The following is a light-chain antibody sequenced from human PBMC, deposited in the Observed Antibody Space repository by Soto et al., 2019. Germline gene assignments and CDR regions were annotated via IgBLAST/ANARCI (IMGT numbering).Light chain of an antibody. CDR1: ESVSTNY. CDR2: GAS. V-gene: IGKV3-20*01. CDR3: QQYGSVPLT. Sequence: EIVLTQSPGTLSLSPGERATLSCRASESVSTNYLAWYQQKPGQAPRLLISGASSSATGIPDRFSGSGSGADFTLTINRLEPEDFAVYYCQQYGSVPLTFGGGTKLESK. J-gene: IGKJ4*01.